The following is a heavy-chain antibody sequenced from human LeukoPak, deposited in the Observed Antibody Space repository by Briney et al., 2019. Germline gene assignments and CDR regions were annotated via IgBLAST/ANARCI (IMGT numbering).Heavy chain of an antibody. CDR2: INPSSGST. D-gene: IGHD6-13*01. CDR1: GYTFTSSY. Sequence: GASVKVSCKASGYTFTSSYIHWVRQAPGQGLDWMGIINPSSGSTSYAQKFQGRVTMTRDTSTSTVYMELSSLRSEDTAVYYCARWAAAGTSGFDYWGQGTLVTVSS. V-gene: IGHV1-46*01. CDR3: ARWAAAGTSGFDY. J-gene: IGHJ4*02.